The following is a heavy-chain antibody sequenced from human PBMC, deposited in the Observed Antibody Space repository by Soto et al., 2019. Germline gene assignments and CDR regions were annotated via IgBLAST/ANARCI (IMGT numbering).Heavy chain of an antibody. CDR1: GFSLSTGGVG. Sequence: QITLMESGPTLVKPTQTLTLTCTFSGFSLSTGGVGVGWIRQPPGKALEWLALIYCDDDKRYSPSLRSRLTITKDTSKNQVVLTMTNMDPVDTATYYGTHSRCGGDCLQSYSSHYYYGMDVWGQGTTVTVSS. CDR3: THSRCGGDCLQSYSSHYYYGMDV. V-gene: IGHV2-5*02. D-gene: IGHD2-21*02. CDR2: IYCDDDK. J-gene: IGHJ6*02.